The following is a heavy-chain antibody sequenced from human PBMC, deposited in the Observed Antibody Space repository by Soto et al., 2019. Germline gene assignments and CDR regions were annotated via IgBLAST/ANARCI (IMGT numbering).Heavy chain of an antibody. CDR1: GFTFSTYT. J-gene: IGHJ2*01. V-gene: IGHV3-30-3*01. CDR3: ARDRDELGTGYFDL. D-gene: IGHD7-27*01. Sequence: QVQLVESGGGVVQPGRSLRLSCAASGFTFSTYTMHWVRQAPGKGLEWVAVISYDGSNKYHADSVKGRFTISRDNSKNTLYLQMNSLRAEDTAVYYCARDRDELGTGYFDLWGRGTLVTVSS. CDR2: ISYDGSNK.